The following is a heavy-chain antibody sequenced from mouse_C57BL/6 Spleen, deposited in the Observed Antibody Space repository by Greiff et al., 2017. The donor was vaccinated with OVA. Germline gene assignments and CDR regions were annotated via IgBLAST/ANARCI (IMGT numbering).Heavy chain of an antibody. V-gene: IGHV1-55*01. CDR1: GYTFTSYW. J-gene: IGHJ2*01. CDR2: IYPGSGST. D-gene: IGHD2-3*01. Sequence: QVHVKQPGAELVKPGASVKMSCKASGYTFTSYWITWVKQRPGQGLEWIGDIYPGSGSTNYNEKFKSKATLTVDTSSSTAYMQLSSLTSEDSAVYYCARFDGYYLDYWGQGTTLTVSS. CDR3: ARFDGYYLDY.